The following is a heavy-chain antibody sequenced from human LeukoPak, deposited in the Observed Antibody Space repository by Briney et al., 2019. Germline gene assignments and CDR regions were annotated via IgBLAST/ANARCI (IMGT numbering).Heavy chain of an antibody. CDR2: IGGYSGNT. CDR1: GYTFSSDG. J-gene: IGHJ4*02. V-gene: IGHV1-18*01. Sequence: ASVKVSCKTSGYTFSSDGISWVRQAPGEGLEWMGWIGGYSGNTVYARKVQDRVTMTTDTSTNTAYMELRNLRSDDTAMYYCARDGWEEPRTEKYDYWGQGTLVIVSS. CDR3: ARDGWEEPRTEKYDY. D-gene: IGHD6-19*01.